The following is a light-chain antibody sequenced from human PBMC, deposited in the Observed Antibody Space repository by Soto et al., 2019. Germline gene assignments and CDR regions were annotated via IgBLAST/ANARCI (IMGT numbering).Light chain of an antibody. J-gene: IGLJ1*01. CDR2: EVN. CDR3: CSYAGRNKLRV. CDR1: SSDLAIYDY. V-gene: IGLV2-8*01. Sequence: QSVLTQPASVSGSPGQSITISCTGTSSDLAIYDYVSWYQQHPGKAPRLIIFEVNKRPSGVPDRFSGSKSGNTASLTVSGLQAEDEADYYCCSYAGRNKLRVFGTGTKVTVL.